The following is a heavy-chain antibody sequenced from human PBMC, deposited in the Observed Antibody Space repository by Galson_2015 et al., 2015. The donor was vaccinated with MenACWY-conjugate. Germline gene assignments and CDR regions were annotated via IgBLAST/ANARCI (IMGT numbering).Heavy chain of an antibody. CDR2: STI. D-gene: IGHD2-2*01. J-gene: IGHJ4*02. V-gene: IGHV3-NL1*01. CDR3: ARDYCSSTSCYFDY. Sequence: STIYSADSVKGRFTISRHNSKNTLYLQMNSLRAEDTSVYYCARDYCSSTSCYFDYWGQGTLVTVSS.